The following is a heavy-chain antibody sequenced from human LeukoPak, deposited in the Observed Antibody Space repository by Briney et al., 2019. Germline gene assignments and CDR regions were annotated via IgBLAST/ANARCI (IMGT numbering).Heavy chain of an antibody. CDR3: AGSSGSYYFDY. CDR1: GGSFSGYY. J-gene: IGHJ4*02. Sequence: SETLSLTCAVYGGSFSGYYWSWIRQPPGKGLEWIGEINHSGSTNYNPSLKSRVTISVDTSKNQFSLKLSSVTAADTAVYYCAGSSGSYYFDYWGQGTLVTVSS. D-gene: IGHD6-19*01. CDR2: INHSGST. V-gene: IGHV4-34*01.